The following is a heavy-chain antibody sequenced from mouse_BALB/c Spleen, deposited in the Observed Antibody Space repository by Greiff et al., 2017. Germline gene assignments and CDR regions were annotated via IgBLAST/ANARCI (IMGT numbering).Heavy chain of an antibody. D-gene: IGHD2-1*01. Sequence: QVQLQQSGAELARPGASVKLSCKASGYTFTSYWMQWVKQRPGQGLEWIGAIYPGDGDTRYTQKFKGKATLTADKSSSTAYMQLSSLASEDSAVYYCARGYGNLYAMDYWGQGTSVTVSS. CDR1: GYTFTSYW. V-gene: IGHV1-87*01. CDR2: IYPGDGDT. J-gene: IGHJ4*01. CDR3: ARGYGNLYAMDY.